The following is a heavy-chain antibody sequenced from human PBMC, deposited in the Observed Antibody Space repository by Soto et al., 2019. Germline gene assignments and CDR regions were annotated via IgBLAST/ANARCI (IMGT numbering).Heavy chain of an antibody. CDR2: IWYDGSNK. J-gene: IGHJ4*02. D-gene: IGHD2-15*01. CDR1: GFTFSSYG. Sequence: GGSLRLSCAASGFTFSSYGMHWVRQAPGKGLEWVAVIWYDGSNKYYADSVKGRFTISRDNSKNTLYLQMNSLRAEDTAVYYCAREFEVAASPDYWGQGTLVTVSS. V-gene: IGHV3-33*01. CDR3: AREFEVAASPDY.